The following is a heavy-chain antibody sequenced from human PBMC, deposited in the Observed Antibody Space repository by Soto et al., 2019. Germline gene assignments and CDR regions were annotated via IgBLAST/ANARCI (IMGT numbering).Heavy chain of an antibody. CDR3: ASMGPYSNYDY. Sequence: GGSLRLSCAASGFTFSSYSMNWVRQAPGKGLEWVSYISSSSSTIYYADSVKGRFTISRDNAKNSLYLQMNSLRAEDTAVYYCASMGPYSNYDYWGQGTLVTVSS. CDR2: ISSSSSTI. CDR1: GFTFSSYS. J-gene: IGHJ4*02. D-gene: IGHD4-4*01. V-gene: IGHV3-48*01.